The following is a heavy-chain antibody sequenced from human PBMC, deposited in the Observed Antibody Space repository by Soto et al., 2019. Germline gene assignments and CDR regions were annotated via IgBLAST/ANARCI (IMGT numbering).Heavy chain of an antibody. CDR3: ARGRGPGYYDFWSGYPPRLVARYYYMDV. V-gene: IGHV1-8*01. CDR2: MNPNRGNT. Sequence: QVQLVQSGAEVKKPGASVKVSCKASGYTFTSYDINWVRQATGQGLEWMGWMNPNRGNTGYAQKFQGRVTMTRNTSISTAYMELSSLRSEDTAVYYCARGRGPGYYDFWSGYPPRLVARYYYMDVWGKGTTVTVSS. J-gene: IGHJ6*03. CDR1: GYTFTSYD. D-gene: IGHD3-3*01.